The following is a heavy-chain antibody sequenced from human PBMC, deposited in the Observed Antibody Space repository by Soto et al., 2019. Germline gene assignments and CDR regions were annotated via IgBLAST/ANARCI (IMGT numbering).Heavy chain of an antibody. CDR2: ISYDGSYK. CDR3: AKTAGYDYVWGSSGLDP. CDR1: GFTFSSYG. Sequence: PGGSLRLSCAGSGFTFSSYGMHWVRQAPGKGLEWVAVISYDGSYKYYGDSVKGRFTISRDDSKNTLYLQMNSLRVEDTAIYYCAKTAGYDYVWGSSGLDPWGQGTLVTVSS. D-gene: IGHD3-16*01. V-gene: IGHV3-30*18. J-gene: IGHJ5*02.